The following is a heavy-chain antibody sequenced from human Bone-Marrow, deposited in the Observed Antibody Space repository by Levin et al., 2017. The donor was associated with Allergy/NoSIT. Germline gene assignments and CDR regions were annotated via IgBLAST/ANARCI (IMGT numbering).Heavy chain of an antibody. CDR2: ISSSGTYK. D-gene: IGHD4-17*01. CDR1: GFIFSSQS. Sequence: GSLRLSCTASGFIFSSQSMNWVRQAPGKGLEWVSSISSSGTYKYYANAMKGRFMISRDNAKNSLSLQLNNLRVEDTGVYYCAREAYGDFFFDYWGQGTLVSVSS. J-gene: IGHJ4*02. V-gene: IGHV3-21*01. CDR3: AREAYGDFFFDY.